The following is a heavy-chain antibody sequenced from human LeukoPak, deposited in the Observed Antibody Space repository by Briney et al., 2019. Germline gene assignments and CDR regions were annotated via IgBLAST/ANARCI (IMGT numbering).Heavy chain of an antibody. CDR2: ISAYNGNT. J-gene: IGHJ2*01. V-gene: IGHV1-18*01. CDR1: GYTFTSYG. Sequence: GASVKVSCKASGYTFTSYGISWVRQAPGQGLEWMGWISAYNGNTNYAQKLQGRVTMTTDTSTSTAYMELRSLRSDDTAVYYCAREGSSGWSYWYFDLWGRGTLVTVSS. CDR3: AREGSSGWSYWYFDL. D-gene: IGHD6-19*01.